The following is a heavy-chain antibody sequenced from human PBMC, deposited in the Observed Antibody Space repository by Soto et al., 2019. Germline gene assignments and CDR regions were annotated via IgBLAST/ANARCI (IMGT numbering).Heavy chain of an antibody. Sequence: EVQLVESGGGLVQPGGSLRLSCAASGFIFSNYWMNWVRQAPGKGLEWVASIKGDGTTKYYVESVKGRFTISRDNAHNSVFLQMNSLRAEDTAVYYGARDPGEDTDHWHYFESWGQGTRVTVSP. CDR1: GFIFSNYW. D-gene: IGHD1-1*01. CDR2: IKGDGTTK. V-gene: IGHV3-7*05. CDR3: ARDPGEDTDHWHYFES. J-gene: IGHJ4*02.